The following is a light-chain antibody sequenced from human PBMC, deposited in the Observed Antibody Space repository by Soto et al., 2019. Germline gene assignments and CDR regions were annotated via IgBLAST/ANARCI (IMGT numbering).Light chain of an antibody. V-gene: IGKV3-11*01. Sequence: EIVLTQSPVTLSLSPGERATLSCRASQSVGSYFAWYQQKPGQAPRLLIYDASNRATGIPARFSGSGSGTDFTLTISSLAPEDFAVYYCQQRSDWPSTFGGGTKVEIK. CDR3: QQRSDWPST. CDR1: QSVGSY. J-gene: IGKJ4*01. CDR2: DAS.